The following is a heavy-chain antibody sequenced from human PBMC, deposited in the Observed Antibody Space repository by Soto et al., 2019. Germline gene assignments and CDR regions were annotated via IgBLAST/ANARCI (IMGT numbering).Heavy chain of an antibody. D-gene: IGHD6-19*01. CDR2: ISTDGGDT. CDR1: GFIFSNYA. V-gene: IGHV3-64D*08. J-gene: IGHJ4*02. Sequence: QPGGSLRLSCSVSGFIFSNYAMHWVRQAPGKGLEFVSAISTDGGDTYYADSVKGRFTISRDNSKDTLYLQMSSLTVGDTAVYYCANGLSPIAEAGATFDDWGQGMLVTVSS. CDR3: ANGLSPIAEAGATFDD.